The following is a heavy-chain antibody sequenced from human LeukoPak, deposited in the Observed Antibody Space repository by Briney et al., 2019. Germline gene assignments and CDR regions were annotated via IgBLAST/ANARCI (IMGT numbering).Heavy chain of an antibody. CDR3: ARDYYDSSGYLNYYYGMDV. CDR1: GGSFSGYY. D-gene: IGHD3-22*01. CDR2: INHSGST. Sequence: SETLSLTCAVYGGSFSGYYWSWIRQPPGKGLEWIGEINHSGSTNYNPSLKSRVTISVDTSKKQFSLKLSSVTAADTAVYYCARDYYDSSGYLNYYYGMDVWGQGTTVTVSS. V-gene: IGHV4-34*01. J-gene: IGHJ6*02.